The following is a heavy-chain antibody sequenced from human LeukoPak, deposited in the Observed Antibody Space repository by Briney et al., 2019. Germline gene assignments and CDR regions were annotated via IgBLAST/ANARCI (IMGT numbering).Heavy chain of an antibody. V-gene: IGHV4-61*05. Sequence: SETLSLTCIVSGGSISSSSYYWGWIRQPPGKGLEWIGYIYYSGSTNYNPSPKSRVTISVDTSKNQFSLKLSSVTAADTAVYYCARRNPQYDYVWEMDYWGQGTLVTVSS. J-gene: IGHJ4*02. CDR1: GGSISSSSYY. CDR2: IYYSGST. CDR3: ARRNPQYDYVWEMDY. D-gene: IGHD3-16*01.